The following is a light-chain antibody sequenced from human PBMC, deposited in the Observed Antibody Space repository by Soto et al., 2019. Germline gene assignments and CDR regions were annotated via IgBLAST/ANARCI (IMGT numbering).Light chain of an antibody. J-gene: IGKJ4*01. Sequence: EIAMTQSPVTLSVSPGERATLSCRASQSVSSNLAWYQQKPGQAPRLLIYAASTRATGIQARFSGSGSGTEFTLTINSLQSEDFAVYYCKQYNKWVTCGGGTKVDIK. CDR1: QSVSSN. CDR2: AAS. CDR3: KQYNKWVT. V-gene: IGKV3-15*01.